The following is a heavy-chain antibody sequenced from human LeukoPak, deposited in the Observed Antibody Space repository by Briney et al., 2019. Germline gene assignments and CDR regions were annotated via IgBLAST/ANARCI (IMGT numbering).Heavy chain of an antibody. CDR1: GYSFTTYW. V-gene: IGHV5-51*01. Sequence: GESLKISCKGSGYSFTTYWIGWVRQMPGKGLEWMGIIYPGDSDTRYSPSFQGQVTISADKSISTAYLQWSSLKASDTAMYYCARTYCGGDCYYSYFDYSGQGTLVTVSS. J-gene: IGHJ4*02. D-gene: IGHD2-21*02. CDR2: IYPGDSDT. CDR3: ARTYCGGDCYYSYFDY.